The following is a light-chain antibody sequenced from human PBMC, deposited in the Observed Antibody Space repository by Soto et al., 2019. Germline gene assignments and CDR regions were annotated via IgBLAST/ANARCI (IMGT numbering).Light chain of an antibody. V-gene: IGKV3-15*01. CDR1: QGVSSD. CDR2: GAS. CDR3: QQYNNWPPWT. Sequence: EIVMTQSPATLSVSPGERATLSCRASQGVSSDLAWYQQKPGQAPRLLIYGASTRATGVPARFSGSGSGTEFTLTSSNLQSEDFAVYYCQQYNNWPPWTFGQGTKVEIK. J-gene: IGKJ1*01.